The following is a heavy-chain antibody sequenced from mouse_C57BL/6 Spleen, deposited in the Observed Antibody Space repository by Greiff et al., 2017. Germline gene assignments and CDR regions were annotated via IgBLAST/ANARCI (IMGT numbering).Heavy chain of an antibody. CDR2: ISTSDGST. CDR1: GFTFSDYY. Sequence: EVLLVQSGGGLVQPGGSLKLSCAASGFTFSDYYMYWVRQTPGKRLEWVAYISTSDGSTNYPHTVKGLFTFSRDNATNTLYLQISRLTSEDTAMYYCARPRLDCYLSWFAYWGQGTLVTVSA. J-gene: IGHJ3*01. D-gene: IGHD2-3*01. CDR3: ARPRLDCYLSWFAY. V-gene: IGHV5-12*01.